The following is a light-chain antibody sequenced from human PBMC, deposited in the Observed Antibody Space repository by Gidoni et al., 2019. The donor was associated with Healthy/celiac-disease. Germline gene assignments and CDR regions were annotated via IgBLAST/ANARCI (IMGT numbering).Light chain of an antibody. V-gene: IGKV1-9*01. Sequence: DIQLTQSPSFLSASVVDRVTITCRASQGISSYLAWYQQKPGKAPKLLIYAASTLQSGVPSRFSGSGSGTEFTLTISSLQPEDFATYYCQQHNSYPRSFGQGTKVEIK. J-gene: IGKJ2*04. CDR3: QQHNSYPRS. CDR2: AAS. CDR1: QGISSY.